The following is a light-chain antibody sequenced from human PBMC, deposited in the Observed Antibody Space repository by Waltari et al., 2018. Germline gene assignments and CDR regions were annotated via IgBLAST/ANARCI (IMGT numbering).Light chain of an antibody. Sequence: DIQMTQSPSSLSASVGDRVTITCRASQGINNYLNWYQQKPGKAPKRLIYDASNLQSGVPSRFSGSGSGTVFTLTISSLQPEDFATYYCLQYNSAPYSFGQGTKVEIK. CDR3: LQYNSAPYS. CDR2: DAS. V-gene: IGKV1-17*01. CDR1: QGINNY. J-gene: IGKJ2*03.